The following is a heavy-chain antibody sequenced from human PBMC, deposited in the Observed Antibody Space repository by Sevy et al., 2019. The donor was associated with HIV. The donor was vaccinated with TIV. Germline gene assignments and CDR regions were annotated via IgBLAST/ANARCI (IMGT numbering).Heavy chain of an antibody. D-gene: IGHD2-8*01. CDR1: GFNVNIYS. J-gene: IGHJ4*02. CDR2: LSFGCGRI. Sequence: GGSLRLSCVASGFNVNIYSMSWVRQAPGKGLEWVSTLSFGCGRINHADSVQGRLTMSRDDSKKTVYLEMNSLRAEDTAVYYCAREGCTRPHDHWGQGTLVTVSS. V-gene: IGHV3-23*01. CDR3: AREGCTRPHDH.